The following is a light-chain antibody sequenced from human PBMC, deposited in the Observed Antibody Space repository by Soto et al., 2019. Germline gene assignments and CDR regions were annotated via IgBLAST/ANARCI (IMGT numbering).Light chain of an antibody. CDR1: QSVGNY. CDR3: QQRSSWPPGFT. V-gene: IGKV3-11*01. Sequence: EIVLTQSPATLSLSPGERATLSCRASQSVGNYLAWYQQKAGQAPRLLIYDASKRATGIAARFSGSGTGTDFTLTISSLEPEDFAVYYCQQRSSWPPGFTFGGGTKVDIK. J-gene: IGKJ4*01. CDR2: DAS.